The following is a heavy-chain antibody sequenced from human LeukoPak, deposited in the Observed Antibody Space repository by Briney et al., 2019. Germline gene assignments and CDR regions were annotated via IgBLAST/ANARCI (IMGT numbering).Heavy chain of an antibody. CDR3: AKDQGYTSTWYSF. CDR2: ISGSGGST. Sequence: GGSLRLSCAASGFTFSSYGMSWVRQAPGKGLEWVSGISGSGGSTYYAGSVKGRFTISRDNSKNTVYLHMNSLRAEDTAVYYCAKDQGYTSTWYSFWGQGTLVIVSS. V-gene: IGHV3-23*01. CDR1: GFTFSSYG. D-gene: IGHD6-13*01. J-gene: IGHJ1*01.